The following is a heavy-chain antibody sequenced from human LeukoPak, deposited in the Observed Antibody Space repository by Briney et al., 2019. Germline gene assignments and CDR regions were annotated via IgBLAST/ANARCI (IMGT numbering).Heavy chain of an antibody. D-gene: IGHD4-23*01. Sequence: GGSLRLSCAASGFTFSSYGMHWVRQAPGKGLGWVAVISYDGSNKYYADSVKGRFTISRDNSKNTLYLQMNSLRAEDTAVYYCAKSYSRGTTVVTSDYWGQGTLVTVSS. J-gene: IGHJ4*02. CDR3: AKSYSRGTTVVTSDY. CDR1: GFTFSSYG. CDR2: ISYDGSNK. V-gene: IGHV3-30*18.